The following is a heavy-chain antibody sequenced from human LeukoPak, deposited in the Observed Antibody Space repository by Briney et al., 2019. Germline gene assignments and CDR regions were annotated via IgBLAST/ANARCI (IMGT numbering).Heavy chain of an antibody. CDR2: IYPGDSDT. J-gene: IGHJ4*02. CDR3: ARRYSGSYLVDY. V-gene: IGHV5-51*01. CDR1: GYSFTNYW. Sequence: GESLKISCKGSGYSFTNYWIGWVRQMSGKGLEWMGVIYPGDSDTRYRPAFQGQVNISADKSISTTYLQWRSLKASDTAMYYCARRYSGSYLVDYWGQGTLVIV. D-gene: IGHD1-26*01.